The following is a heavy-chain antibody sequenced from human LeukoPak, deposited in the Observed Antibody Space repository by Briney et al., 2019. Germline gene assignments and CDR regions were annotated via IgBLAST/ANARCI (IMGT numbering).Heavy chain of an antibody. V-gene: IGHV3-30*18. CDR3: AKEPTSYASGRYFQH. J-gene: IGHJ1*01. CDR2: VSHDGSTK. CDR1: GFTFSNYG. Sequence: GTSLRLSCAASGFTFSNYGMHWVRQAPGKGLEWVAVVSHDGSTKFYADSVKGRFTISRDNSKNTLDLQMYSLRAEDTAVYYCAKEPTSYASGRYFQHWGQGTLVTVSS. D-gene: IGHD6-25*01.